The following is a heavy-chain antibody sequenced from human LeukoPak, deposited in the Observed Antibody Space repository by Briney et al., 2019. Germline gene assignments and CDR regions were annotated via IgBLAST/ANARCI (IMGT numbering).Heavy chain of an antibody. CDR2: ITRDGSST. CDR3: ARDPGYESWSPFWGGMDV. V-gene: IGHV3-74*01. D-gene: IGHD3-16*01. CDR1: GFTFSSSW. Sequence: GGSLRLSCAASGFTFSSSWMHWVRQAPGKGLVWVSRITRDGSSTTYADSVKGRFATSRDNAKNTLYLQMDSLRDDDTAVYYCARDPGYESWSPFWGGMDVWGNGTTVIVSS. J-gene: IGHJ6*04.